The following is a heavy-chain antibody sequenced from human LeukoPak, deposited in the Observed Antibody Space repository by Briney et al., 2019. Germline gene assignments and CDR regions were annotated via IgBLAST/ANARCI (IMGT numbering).Heavy chain of an antibody. CDR2: TTSGSSYI. D-gene: IGHD3-22*01. Sequence: GSLRLSCAASGFTFSSYSMNWVRQAPGKGLEWVSSTTSGSSYIYYADSVKGRFTISRDNAKSSLFLQMNSLRAEDTGVYYCARAPSEIGGYYPEYFRHWGQGTLVTVSS. CDR3: ARAPSEIGGYYPEYFRH. J-gene: IGHJ1*01. V-gene: IGHV3-21*01. CDR1: GFTFSSYS.